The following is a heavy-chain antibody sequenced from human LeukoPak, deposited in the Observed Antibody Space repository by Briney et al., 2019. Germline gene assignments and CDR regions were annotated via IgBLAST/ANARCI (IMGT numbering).Heavy chain of an antibody. CDR1: GFMFSSYS. CDR3: AKDKTGTTFGAFDI. Sequence: PGGSLRLSCAASGFMFSSYSMNWVRQAPGKGLEWVSGISWSSGSIGYADSVKGRFTISRDNAKNSLYLQMNSLRAEDMALYYCAKDKTGTTFGAFDIWGQGTMVTVSS. D-gene: IGHD1-1*01. V-gene: IGHV3-9*03. J-gene: IGHJ3*02. CDR2: ISWSSGSI.